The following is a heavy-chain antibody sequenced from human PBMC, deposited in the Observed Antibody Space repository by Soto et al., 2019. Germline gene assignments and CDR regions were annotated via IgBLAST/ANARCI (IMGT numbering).Heavy chain of an antibody. Sequence: EVKLLESGGGFVQPGWSLRLSCAASGVTFSDHGLSWVRQPPGEGMEWISAISGSGSNTDYADSVKGRVTISRDNSKNTLYPQRNSLRVEDTAVDYCTLFGAWGQGTLVTVSS. CDR2: ISGSGSNT. D-gene: IGHD3-10*01. V-gene: IGHV3-23*01. J-gene: IGHJ5*02. CDR3: TLFGA. CDR1: GVTFSDHG.